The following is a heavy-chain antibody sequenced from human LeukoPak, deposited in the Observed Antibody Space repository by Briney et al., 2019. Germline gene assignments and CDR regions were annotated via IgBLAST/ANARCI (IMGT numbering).Heavy chain of an antibody. CDR2: ISGSGGST. D-gene: IGHD6-13*01. V-gene: IGHV3-23*01. J-gene: IGHJ4*02. Sequence: GGSLRLSCAASGFTFSSYAMSWVRQAPGKGLEWASAISGSGGSTYYADSVKGRFTISRDNSKNTLYLQMNSLRAEDTAVYYCAKRGGRQQHLVPGGLDYWGQGTLVTVSS. CDR1: GFTFSSYA. CDR3: AKRGGRQQHLVPGGLDY.